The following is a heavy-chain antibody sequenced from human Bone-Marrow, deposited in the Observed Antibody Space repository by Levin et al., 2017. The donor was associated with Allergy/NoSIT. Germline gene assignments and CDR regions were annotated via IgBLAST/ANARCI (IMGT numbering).Heavy chain of an antibody. D-gene: IGHD3-3*01. CDR2: VSHDGSHR. Sequence: PGGSLRLSCAASGFTFSAFGMHWVRQAPGRGLEWVAVVSHDGSHRVYADSVKGRFTISRDNAKNSLYLQMNSLRAEDTAVYYCARQLGNFWSGYNYFDYWGQGTLVTVSS. CDR1: GFTFSAFG. V-gene: IGHV3-30*12. J-gene: IGHJ4*02. CDR3: ARQLGNFWSGYNYFDY.